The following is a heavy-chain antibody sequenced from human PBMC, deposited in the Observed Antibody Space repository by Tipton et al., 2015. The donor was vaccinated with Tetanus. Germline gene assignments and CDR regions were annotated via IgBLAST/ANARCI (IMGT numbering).Heavy chain of an antibody. CDR3: ARFSYDSGGFYSYFDY. CDR1: GGSISRFY. V-gene: IGHV4-59*01. Sequence: TLSLTCTISGGSISRFYWGWIRQPPGKALEWIGHAYYSGSANYNPSLKSRITISVDTSSDQFSLRLTSVTAADTAIYYCARFSYDSGGFYSYFDYGGRGTLVAVSS. D-gene: IGHD3-22*01. J-gene: IGHJ4*02. CDR2: AYYSGSA.